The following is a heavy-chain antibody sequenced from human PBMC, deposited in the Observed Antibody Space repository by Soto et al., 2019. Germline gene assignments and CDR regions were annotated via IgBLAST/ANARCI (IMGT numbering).Heavy chain of an antibody. CDR2: INPSGGST. Sequence: GASVKVSCKASGYTFTSYYMHWVRQAPGQGLEWMGIINPSGGSTSYAQKFQGRVTMTRDTSTSTVYMELSSLRSEDTAVYYCARNRAVVTPDHYYGMDVWGQGTTVTVSS. J-gene: IGHJ6*02. D-gene: IGHD2-21*02. CDR3: ARNRAVVTPDHYYGMDV. CDR1: GYTFTSYY. V-gene: IGHV1-46*01.